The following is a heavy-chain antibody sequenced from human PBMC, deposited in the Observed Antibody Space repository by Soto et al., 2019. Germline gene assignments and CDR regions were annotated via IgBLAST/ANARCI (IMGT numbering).Heavy chain of an antibody. V-gene: IGHV3-7*01. J-gene: IGHJ4*02. CDR1: GFTFSSYW. D-gene: IGHD7-27*01. CDR3: SRDYWGY. Sequence: EVQLVESGGDLVQPGGSLRLSCVASGFTFSSYWMSWVRQAPGKGLEWVANIKEDGSEQYYVDSVKGRFTISRDNAKNSLFLQMNRLRAEDTAVYYCSRDYWGYWGQGTLVAVSS. CDR2: IKEDGSEQ.